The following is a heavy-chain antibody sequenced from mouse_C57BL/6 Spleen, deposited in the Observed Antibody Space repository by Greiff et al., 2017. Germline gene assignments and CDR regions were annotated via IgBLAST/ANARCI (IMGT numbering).Heavy chain of an antibody. CDR3: ARGRDYYGTY. CDR2: IYPGDGDT. D-gene: IGHD1-1*01. J-gene: IGHJ3*01. V-gene: IGHV1-82*01. Sequence: VQLQQSGPELVKPGASVKISCKASGYAFSSSWMNWVKQRPGKGLEWIGRIYPGDGDTNYNGKFKGKATLTADKSSSTAYMQLSSLTSEDSAVYFCARGRDYYGTYWGQGTLVTVSA. CDR1: GYAFSSSW.